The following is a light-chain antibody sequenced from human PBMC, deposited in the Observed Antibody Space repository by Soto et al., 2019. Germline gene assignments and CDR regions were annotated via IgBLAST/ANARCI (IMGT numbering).Light chain of an antibody. CDR2: PAS. J-gene: IGKJ2*01. CDR3: QQYKSYST. Sequence: DIQMTQSPSTLSASGGDRVTITCRASQSINTWLAWYQQKPGKAPRFLIYPASSLESGVPSRFSGSGFGTEFTLTISNLQPDDFATYYCQQYKSYSTFGPGTKLETK. V-gene: IGKV1-5*03. CDR1: QSINTW.